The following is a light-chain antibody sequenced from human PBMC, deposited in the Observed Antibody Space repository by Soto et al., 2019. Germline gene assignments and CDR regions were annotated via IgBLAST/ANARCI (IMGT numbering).Light chain of an antibody. CDR3: QSYDSSRSYV. Sequence: QSVLTQPPSVSGAPGQRVTISCTGTSSNIGAGYDVYWYQQLPGTAPKLLIYGNSNRPSGVSDRFSGSKSGTSASLAITGLQAEDEADYYCQSYDSSRSYVFGTGTKLTVL. CDR1: SSNIGAGYD. V-gene: IGLV1-40*01. J-gene: IGLJ1*01. CDR2: GNS.